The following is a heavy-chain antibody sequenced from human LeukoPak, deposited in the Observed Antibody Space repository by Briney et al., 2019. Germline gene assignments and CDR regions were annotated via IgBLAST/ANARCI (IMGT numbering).Heavy chain of an antibody. J-gene: IGHJ4*02. CDR1: GGSISSYY. CDR2: IYYSGST. D-gene: IGHD2-15*01. Sequence: SETLSLTCTVSGGSISSYYWSWIRQPPGKGLEWIGYIYYSGSTNYNPSLKSRVTISVDTSKNQFSLKLSSVTAADTAVYYCARPGYCSGGSCFHYWGQGTLVTVSS. V-gene: IGHV4-59*08. CDR3: ARPGYCSGGSCFHY.